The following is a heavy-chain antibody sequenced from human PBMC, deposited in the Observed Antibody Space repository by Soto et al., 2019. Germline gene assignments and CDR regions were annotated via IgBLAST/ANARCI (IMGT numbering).Heavy chain of an antibody. CDR1: GGSISRYY. CDR3: ARDSVYRGYETNGFDP. D-gene: IGHD5-12*01. Sequence: QVQLQESGPGLVKPSATLSLTCTVSGGSISRYYWSWIRQPAGKGLEWIGSVYTSGSSNYNPALKSRVSMSVDTSKNLVARRLSSVTAADTAIDYCARDSVYRGYETNGFDPWGQGTLVTVSS. V-gene: IGHV4-4*07. J-gene: IGHJ5*02. CDR2: VYTSGSS.